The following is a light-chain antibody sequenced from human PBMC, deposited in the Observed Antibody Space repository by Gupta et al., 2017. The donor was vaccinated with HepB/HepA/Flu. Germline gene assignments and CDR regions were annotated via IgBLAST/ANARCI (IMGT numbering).Light chain of an antibody. CDR1: SSDVGGSNY. Sequence: QSALTQPASVSGSPGQSITISCTGTSSDVGGSNYVSWYQQHPGQAPKLMIYDVSNRPSGVSNRFSGSKSGNTASLTISGLQAEDEADYYCSSYTSSSTLWVFGGGTKLTVL. CDR2: DVS. V-gene: IGLV2-14*01. J-gene: IGLJ3*02. CDR3: SSYTSSSTLWV.